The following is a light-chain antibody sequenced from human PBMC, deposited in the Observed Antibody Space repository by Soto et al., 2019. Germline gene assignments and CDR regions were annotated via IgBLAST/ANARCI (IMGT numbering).Light chain of an antibody. CDR2: EVS. CDR1: NSDVSGYNY. Sequence: QSALTQPASVSGSPGQSITISCTGTNSDVSGYNYVSWYQQHPGKAPKLMIYEVSNRPSGVSTRFSGSKSGNTASLTISGLQAEDEADYYCSSYTSSSTRVFGTGTKVTV. J-gene: IGLJ1*01. V-gene: IGLV2-14*01. CDR3: SSYTSSSTRV.